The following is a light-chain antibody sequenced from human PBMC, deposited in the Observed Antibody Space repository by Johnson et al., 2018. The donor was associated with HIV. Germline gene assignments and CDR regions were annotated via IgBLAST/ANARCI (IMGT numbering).Light chain of an antibody. Sequence: QSVLTQPPSVSAAPGQKVTISCSGSSSNIGNNYVSWYQQLPGTAPKLLIYDNNKRPSGIPDRFSGSKSGTSATLGITGLQTGDEADYYCGTWDSSLSAGVVGTGTKVNVL. CDR3: GTWDSSLSAGV. CDR1: SSNIGNNY. J-gene: IGLJ1*01. V-gene: IGLV1-51*01. CDR2: DNN.